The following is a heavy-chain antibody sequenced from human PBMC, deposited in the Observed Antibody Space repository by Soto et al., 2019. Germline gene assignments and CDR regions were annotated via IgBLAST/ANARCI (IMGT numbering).Heavy chain of an antibody. Sequence: QVQLVESGGGEVQPGRSLTISCAASGFTFSTYGMHWVRQTPGKGLEWVAVISYDGTNKFYSDSAKGPFTISRDNFKNTLTLQMNSLRADDTAVYSCAKDLQSYGDYDYYCYGMDVWGLGTRVTVSS. CDR1: GFTFSTYG. CDR3: AKDLQSYGDYDYYCYGMDV. D-gene: IGHD4-17*01. CDR2: ISYDGTNK. J-gene: IGHJ6*02. V-gene: IGHV3-30*18.